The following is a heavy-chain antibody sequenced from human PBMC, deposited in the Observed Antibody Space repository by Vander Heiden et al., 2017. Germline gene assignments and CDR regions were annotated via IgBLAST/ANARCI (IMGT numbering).Heavy chain of an antibody. CDR1: GYSISSGYY. CDR2: IYHSGST. J-gene: IGHJ2*01. CDR3: ARVVRGDWYFDL. D-gene: IGHD3-10*01. V-gene: IGHV4-38-2*01. Sequence: QVQLQESGSVLVKPSETLSLTCAVSGYSISSGYYWGWIRQPPGKGLEWIGSIYHSGSTYYNPALKSRVTISVDTSKNQFSLKLSSVAAADTAVYYCARVVRGDWYFDLWGRGTLVTVSS.